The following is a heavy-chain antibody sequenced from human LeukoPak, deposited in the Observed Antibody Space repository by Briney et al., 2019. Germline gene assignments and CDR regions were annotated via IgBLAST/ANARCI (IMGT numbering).Heavy chain of an antibody. J-gene: IGHJ3*02. D-gene: IGHD3-22*01. V-gene: IGHV1-18*01. CDR3: AKSTSSGYWDAFDI. CDR1: GYTFTSYG. Sequence: GASVKVSCKASGYTFTSYGISWVRQAPGQGLEWMGWISAYNGNTNYAQKFQGRVTMTTDTSTSTAYMELRSLRSDDTAVYYCAKSTSSGYWDAFDIWGQGTMVTVSS. CDR2: ISAYNGNT.